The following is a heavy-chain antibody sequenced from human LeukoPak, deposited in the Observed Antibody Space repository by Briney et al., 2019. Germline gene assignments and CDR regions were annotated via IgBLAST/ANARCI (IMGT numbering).Heavy chain of an antibody. CDR1: GGSISSYY. CDR2: IYYSGSA. Sequence: NPSETLSLTCTVSGGSISSYYWSWIRQPPGKGLEWIGYIYYSGSANYNPSLKSRVTISVDTSKNQFSLKLSSVTAADTAVYYCARDSSGYSGYEGAFDIWGQGTMVTVSS. V-gene: IGHV4-59*01. D-gene: IGHD5-12*01. J-gene: IGHJ3*02. CDR3: ARDSSGYSGYEGAFDI.